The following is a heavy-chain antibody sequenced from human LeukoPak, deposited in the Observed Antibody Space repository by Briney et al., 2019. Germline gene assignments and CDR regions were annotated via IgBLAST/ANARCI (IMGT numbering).Heavy chain of an antibody. D-gene: IGHD2-21*01. CDR1: GGSISSYY. V-gene: IGHV4-59*12. CDR2: IYYSGSI. Sequence: PSETLSLTCTVSGGSISSYYWSWIRQPPGKGLEWIGNIYYSGSINYNPSLKSRVAISVDTSKNQFSLKLSSVTAADTAVYYCASLDPHMTLRPMDVWGKGTTVTVSS. J-gene: IGHJ6*03. CDR3: ASLDPHMTLRPMDV.